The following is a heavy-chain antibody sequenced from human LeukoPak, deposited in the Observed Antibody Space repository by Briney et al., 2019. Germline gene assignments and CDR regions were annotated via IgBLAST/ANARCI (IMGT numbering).Heavy chain of an antibody. Sequence: PGRSLRLSCAASGFTFSSYGMHWVRQAPGKGLEWVAAISYDGSNKYYADSVKGRFTISRDNSKNTLYLQMNSLRAEDTAVYYCAKVTTYYYDSSGGFDYWGQGTLVNVSS. D-gene: IGHD3-22*01. J-gene: IGHJ4*02. CDR2: ISYDGSNK. CDR1: GFTFSSYG. CDR3: AKVTTYYYDSSGGFDY. V-gene: IGHV3-30*18.